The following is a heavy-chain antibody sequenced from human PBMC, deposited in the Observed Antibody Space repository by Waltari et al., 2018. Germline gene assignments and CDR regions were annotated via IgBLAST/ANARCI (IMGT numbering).Heavy chain of an antibody. Sequence: GFTFGDYAMSWFRQAPGKGLEWVGFIRSKAYGGTTEYAASVKGRFTISRDDSKSIAYLQMNSLKTEDTAVYYCTRDRVEWGQQLAFDYWGQGTLVTVSS. CDR1: GFTFGDYA. V-gene: IGHV3-49*03. CDR3: TRDRVEWGQQLAFDY. D-gene: IGHD6-13*01. J-gene: IGHJ4*02. CDR2: IRSKAYGGTT.